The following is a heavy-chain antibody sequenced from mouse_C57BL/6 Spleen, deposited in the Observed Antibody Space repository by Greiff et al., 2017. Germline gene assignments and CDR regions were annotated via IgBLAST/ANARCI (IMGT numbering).Heavy chain of an antibody. V-gene: IGHV1-69*01. CDR2: IDPSDSYT. CDR3: ARGPTVVGKYYFDY. CDR1: GYTFTSYW. J-gene: IGHJ2*01. D-gene: IGHD1-1*01. Sequence: QVQLQQPGAELVMPGASVKLSCKASGYTFTSYWMHWVKQRPGQGLEWIGEIDPSDSYTNYNQKFKGKSTLTVDKSSSTAYMQLSSLTSEDSAVYYCARGPTVVGKYYFDYWGQGTTLTVSS.